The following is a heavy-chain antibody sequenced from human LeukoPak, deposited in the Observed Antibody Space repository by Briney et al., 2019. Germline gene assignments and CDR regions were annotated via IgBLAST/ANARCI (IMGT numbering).Heavy chain of an antibody. V-gene: IGHV3-21*01. CDR1: GFTFSSYS. D-gene: IGHD5-24*01. J-gene: IGHJ4*02. CDR3: ARDGYRDRYFDY. Sequence: GGSPRLSCAASGFTFSSYSMNWVRQAPGKGLEWVSSISNSGSYIYYADSVKGRFTISRDNAKNSPYLQMNSLRVEDTAVYYCARDGYRDRYFDYWGQGTLVTVSS. CDR2: ISNSGSYI.